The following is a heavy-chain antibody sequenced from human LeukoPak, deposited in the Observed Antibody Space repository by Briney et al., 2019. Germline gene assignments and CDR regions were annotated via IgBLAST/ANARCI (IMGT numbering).Heavy chain of an antibody. CDR3: ARDRGYCSYYGMDV. J-gene: IGHJ6*02. Sequence: GGSMRLSCAASGFTFSSSDMDWDRQAPGKGLGWVSFISSSVGSIYNENPLKGRCTIPRDNPKNSLYQQMNSPRAEDTALYYCARDRGYCSYYGMDVSGQGTTVTVSS. CDR2: ISSSVGSI. CDR1: GFTFSSSD. D-gene: IGHD3-16*01. V-gene: IGHV3-48*03.